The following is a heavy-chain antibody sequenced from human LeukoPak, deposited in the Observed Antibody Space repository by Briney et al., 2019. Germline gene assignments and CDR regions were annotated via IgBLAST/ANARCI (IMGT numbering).Heavy chain of an antibody. D-gene: IGHD6-13*01. V-gene: IGHV3-73*01. J-gene: IGHJ6*02. Sequence: GGSLRLSCAASGFTFSGSAMHWVRQASGKGLEWVGRIRSKANTYATAYAASVKGRFTISRDDSKNTAYQQLNSLRTEDTAVYYCTTAVGTDFYDYGLDAWGQGTTVTVSS. CDR2: IRSKANTYAT. CDR1: GFTFSGSA. CDR3: TTAVGTDFYDYGLDA.